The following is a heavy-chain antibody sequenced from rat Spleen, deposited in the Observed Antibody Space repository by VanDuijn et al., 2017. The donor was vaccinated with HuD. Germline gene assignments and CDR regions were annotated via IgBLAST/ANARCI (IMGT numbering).Heavy chain of an antibody. D-gene: IGHD1-11*01. V-gene: IGHV2-1*01. CDR3: GRRGYGGYIDD. CDR2: IWSGGDT. J-gene: IGHJ2*01. Sequence: QVQLKESGPGLVQPSQTLSLTCTVAGFSLTSYNVHWVRQTPGKGLEWMGAIWSGGDTDYNSALKSRLSISRDTSKSQVFLKMNSLQTEDTAIYFCGRRGYGGYIDDWGQGVMVTVSS. CDR1: GFSLTSYN.